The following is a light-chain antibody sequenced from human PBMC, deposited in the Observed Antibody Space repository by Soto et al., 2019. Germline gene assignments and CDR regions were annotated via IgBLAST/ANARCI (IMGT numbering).Light chain of an antibody. V-gene: IGLV2-14*01. CDR2: EVT. CDR3: SSYTGSSTYV. CDR1: SSDLGAFKY. J-gene: IGLJ1*01. Sequence: QYVRTQPASVSGSPGQSITISCTGSSSDLGAFKYVSWYQQHPGKAPQLMIYEVTNRPSGVSLRFSGSKSGNTASLTISGLQAEDEADYYCSSYTGSSTYVFGTGTKVTVL.